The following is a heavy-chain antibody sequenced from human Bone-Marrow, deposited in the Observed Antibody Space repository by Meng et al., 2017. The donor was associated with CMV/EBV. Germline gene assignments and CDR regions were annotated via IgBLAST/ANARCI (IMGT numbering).Heavy chain of an antibody. CDR1: GYTFTGYY. CDR3: ARGTARGGENFDY. D-gene: IGHD4-23*01. CDR2: INPNSGGT. V-gene: IGHV1-2*02. J-gene: IGHJ4*02. Sequence: QVQVVQSGAGVKKPGAPVKVSCKASGYTFTGYYMHWVRQAPGQGLEWMGWINPNSGGTNYAQKFQGRVTMTRDTSISTAYMELSRLRSDDTAVYYCARGTARGGENFDYWGQGTLVTVSS.